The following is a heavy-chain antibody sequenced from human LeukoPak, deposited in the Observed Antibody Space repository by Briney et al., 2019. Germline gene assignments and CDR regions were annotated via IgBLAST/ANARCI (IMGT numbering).Heavy chain of an antibody. D-gene: IGHD1-14*01. Sequence: SLRLSCAEPGFTYVCYGRHWLRQSPGKGLEGGSVIAYDGSRAFYADSVKGRFPISRDNSKNTMSVQMDDLRAEDTAVYYRTRYNNSHFDYWGQGTLVTVSS. CDR3: TRYNNSHFDY. J-gene: IGHJ4*02. CDR2: IAYDGSRA. V-gene: IGHV3-33*01. CDR1: GFTYVCYG.